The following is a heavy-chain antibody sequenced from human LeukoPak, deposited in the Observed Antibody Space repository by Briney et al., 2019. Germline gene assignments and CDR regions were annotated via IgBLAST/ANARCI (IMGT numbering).Heavy chain of an antibody. D-gene: IGHD3-10*01. Sequence: GGSLRLSCAASGFTFSRYWMHWVRQAPGKGLVWVSRSSGSSTTYADSVKGRFTISRDNAKNTLYLQMNSLRAEDTAVYYCAYEGRGYDAFDIWGQGTMVTVSS. J-gene: IGHJ3*02. CDR3: AYEGRGYDAFDI. V-gene: IGHV3-74*01. CDR1: GFTFSRYW. CDR2: SSGSST.